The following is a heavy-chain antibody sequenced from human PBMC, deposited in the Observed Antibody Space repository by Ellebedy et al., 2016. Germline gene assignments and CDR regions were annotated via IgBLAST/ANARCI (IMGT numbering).Heavy chain of an antibody. Sequence: GESLKISXAASGFTFSTYSMNWVRQAPGKGLEWVSSISSSSSYIYYADSVKGRFTISRDNAKNSLYLQMNSLRAEDTAVYYCARRVVPAVTYYYYYYMNVWGKGTTVTVSS. CDR3: ARRVVPAVTYYYYYYMNV. CDR2: ISSSSSYI. D-gene: IGHD2-2*01. V-gene: IGHV3-21*01. J-gene: IGHJ6*03. CDR1: GFTFSTYS.